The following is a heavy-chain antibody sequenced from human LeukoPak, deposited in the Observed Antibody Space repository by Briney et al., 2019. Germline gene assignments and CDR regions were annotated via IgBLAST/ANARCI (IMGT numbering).Heavy chain of an antibody. CDR1: GFTFSSYS. Sequence: PGGSLRLSCAASGFTFSSYSMNWVRQAPGKGLEWVSSISSSSSYIYYADSVKGRFTISRDNAKNSLYLQMNSLRAEDTAVYYCAREVGFLKWLSHREFDYWGQGTLVTVSS. J-gene: IGHJ4*02. D-gene: IGHD3-3*02. V-gene: IGHV3-21*01. CDR3: AREVGFLKWLSHREFDY. CDR2: ISSSSSYI.